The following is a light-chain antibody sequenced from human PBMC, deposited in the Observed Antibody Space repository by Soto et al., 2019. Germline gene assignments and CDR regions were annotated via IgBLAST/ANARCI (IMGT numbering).Light chain of an antibody. Sequence: QSVLAQPPSASGSPGQSVTISCTGTSSDVGGYIYVSWYQHHPGKAPKLMIYEASKRPSGVPDRFSGSKSGNTASLTVSGLQAEDEADYYCSSYAGSSNVFGTGTKVTVL. CDR1: SSDVGGYIY. J-gene: IGLJ1*01. V-gene: IGLV2-8*01. CDR3: SSYAGSSNV. CDR2: EAS.